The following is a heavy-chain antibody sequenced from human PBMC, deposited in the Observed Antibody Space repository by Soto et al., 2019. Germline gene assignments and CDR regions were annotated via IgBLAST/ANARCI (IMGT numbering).Heavy chain of an antibody. J-gene: IGHJ4*02. D-gene: IGHD3-3*01. CDR2: IYYSGST. V-gene: IGHV4-30-4*01. Sequence: SETLSLTCTVSGGSINSGDYYWSWIRQPPGKGLEWIGYIYYSGSTYYNPSLKSRVTISVDTSKNHFSLKLSPVTAADTAVYYCARGGGFLEWLPYALHYWGQGTLVTVSS. CDR3: ARGGGFLEWLPYALHY. CDR1: GGSINSGDYY.